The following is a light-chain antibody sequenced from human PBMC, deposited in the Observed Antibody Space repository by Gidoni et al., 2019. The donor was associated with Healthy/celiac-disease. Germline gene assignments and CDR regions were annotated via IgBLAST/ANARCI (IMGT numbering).Light chain of an antibody. Sequence: DIQMTQSPSSLSASVGDRVTITCRASQTIGKYLNWYQQKENKAPKLLIYGTSSLQSGVPSRFSGSGSGTYFTLAISNLQPEDVATYYCQQSDTTPPTFGQGTKLEI. CDR2: GTS. CDR3: QQSDTTPPT. V-gene: IGKV1-39*01. J-gene: IGKJ2*01. CDR1: QTIGKY.